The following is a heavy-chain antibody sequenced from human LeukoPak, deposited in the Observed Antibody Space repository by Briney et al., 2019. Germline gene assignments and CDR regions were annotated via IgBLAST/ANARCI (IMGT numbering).Heavy chain of an antibody. CDR1: GFTVSSNY. CDR3: ARDSGDYYYYYGMDV. Sequence: GGSLRLSCAASGFTVSSNYMSWVRQAPGKGLEWVSVIYSGGSTYYADSVKGRFTISRDNSKNTLYLQMNSLRAEDTAVYYCARDSGDYYYYYGMDVWGQGTTVTVSS. D-gene: IGHD7-27*01. V-gene: IGHV3-66*01. CDR2: IYSGGST. J-gene: IGHJ6*02.